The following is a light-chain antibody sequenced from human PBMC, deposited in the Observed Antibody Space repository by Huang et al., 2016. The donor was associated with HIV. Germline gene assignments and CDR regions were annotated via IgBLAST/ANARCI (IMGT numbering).Light chain of an antibody. CDR1: RSVSTN. CDR2: GSS. J-gene: IGKJ4*01. V-gene: IGKV3-15*01. CDR3: HQYNNWRLS. Sequence: EIVMPHSPSTLSVSPGQRVTLSCSANRSVSTNLACYQQRQGQAPRLLIYGSSTRARGIPARFSGSGSGTDFSLTISSLQSEDFALYYCHQYNNWRLSFGGGTRV.